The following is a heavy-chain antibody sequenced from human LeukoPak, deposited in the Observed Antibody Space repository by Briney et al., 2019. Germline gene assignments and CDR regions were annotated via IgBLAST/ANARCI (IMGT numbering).Heavy chain of an antibody. D-gene: IGHD7-27*01. CDR1: GFTFSTFT. V-gene: IGHV3-23*01. CDR3: AKDRANWDWYFDL. J-gene: IGHJ2*01. Sequence: GGSLRLSCAASGFTFSTFTMAWVRQAPGKGLEWVSTISGSGGSTYYADSVKGRFTISRDNTKNTLYLQMNSLRAEDTAVFYCAKDRANWDWYFDLWGRGTLVTVSS. CDR2: ISGSGGST.